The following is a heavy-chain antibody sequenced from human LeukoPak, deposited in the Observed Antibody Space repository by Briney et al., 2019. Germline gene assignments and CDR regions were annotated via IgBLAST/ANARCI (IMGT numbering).Heavy chain of an antibody. CDR2: IYYSGST. Sequence: SETLSLTCTVSGGSISSYYWSWIRQPPGKGLEWIGYIYYSGSTNYNPSLKSRVTISVDTSKNQFSLKLSSVTAADTAVYYCASEQSTGYSSSWYYFDYWGQGTLVTVSS. CDR1: GGSISSYY. V-gene: IGHV4-59*12. J-gene: IGHJ4*02. D-gene: IGHD6-13*01. CDR3: ASEQSTGYSSSWYYFDY.